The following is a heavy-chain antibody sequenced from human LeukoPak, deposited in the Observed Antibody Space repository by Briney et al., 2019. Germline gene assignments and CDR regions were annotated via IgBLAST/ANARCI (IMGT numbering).Heavy chain of an antibody. CDR3: ARGENWNYLGQNWFDP. D-gene: IGHD1-7*01. J-gene: IGHJ5*02. CDR1: GYTFTSYY. Sequence: ASVKVSCKASGYTFTSYYMHWVRQAPGQGLEWMGIINPSGGSTSYAQKFQGRVTMTRDTSTSTVYMELSSLRSEDTAVYYCARGENWNYLGQNWFDPWGQGTLVTASS. CDR2: INPSGGST. V-gene: IGHV1-46*01.